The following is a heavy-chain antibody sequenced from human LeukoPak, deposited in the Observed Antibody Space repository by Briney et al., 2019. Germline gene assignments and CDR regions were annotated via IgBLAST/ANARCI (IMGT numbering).Heavy chain of an antibody. CDR3: AKGHGPGYCSSTSCPSGVFDY. CDR1: GFTFSSYG. CDR2: ISYDGSNK. D-gene: IGHD2-2*03. J-gene: IGHJ4*02. Sequence: GRSLRLSCAASGFTFSSYGMHWVRQAPGKGVEWVAVISYDGSNKYYADSVKGRFTLSRDNSNNTLYMQKNRLRTEDTDVYYGAKGHGPGYCSSTSCPSGVFDYWGQGTLVTVSS. V-gene: IGHV3-30*18.